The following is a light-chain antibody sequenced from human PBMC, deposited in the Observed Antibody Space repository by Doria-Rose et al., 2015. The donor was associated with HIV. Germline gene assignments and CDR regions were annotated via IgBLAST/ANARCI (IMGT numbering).Light chain of an antibody. J-gene: IGKJ1*01. CDR2: DGS. V-gene: IGKV3-20*01. CDR1: QSFSSTY. CDR3: HQYGTSWT. Sequence: EIVLTQSPGTLSLSPGERATLSCRASQSFSSTYLAWYQQKPGQAPSLLIYDGSTSVTGIPDRFSASGSGTDFTLTINRLEPEDFALYYCHQYGTSWTFGQGTKVEI.